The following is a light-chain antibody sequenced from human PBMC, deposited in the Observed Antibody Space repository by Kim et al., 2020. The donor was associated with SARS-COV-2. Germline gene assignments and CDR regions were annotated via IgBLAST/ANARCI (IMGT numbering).Light chain of an antibody. Sequence: VSPGQTASIPCSGDKLGDKYANWYRQKPGQSPLLVIYQDSRRPSGIPGRFSGSNSGNAATLTVSGTQAMDEADYYCQAWDSGRFVFGTGTKVTVL. V-gene: IGLV3-1*01. CDR3: QAWDSGRFV. CDR2: QDS. J-gene: IGLJ1*01. CDR1: KLGDKY.